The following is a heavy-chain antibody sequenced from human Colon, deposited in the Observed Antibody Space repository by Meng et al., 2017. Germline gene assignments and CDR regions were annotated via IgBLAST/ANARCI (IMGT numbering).Heavy chain of an antibody. Sequence: GGSLRLSCAASGFTVSSYYLSWVRQAPGKGLEWVSIIYSGGSTYHADSVKGRFTISRDNSKNTLYLQMNSLRAEDKAVYYCARNSGSDPYYFDYWGQGSLVTVSS. J-gene: IGHJ4*02. CDR1: GFTVSSYY. D-gene: IGHD1-26*01. CDR3: ARNSGSDPYYFDY. V-gene: IGHV3-53*01. CDR2: IYSGGST.